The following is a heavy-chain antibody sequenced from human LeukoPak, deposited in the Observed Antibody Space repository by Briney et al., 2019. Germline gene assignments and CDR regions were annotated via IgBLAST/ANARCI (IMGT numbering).Heavy chain of an antibody. J-gene: IGHJ5*02. D-gene: IGHD5-12*01. CDR3: ARGWTRIVMQGGYPPTILDWFDP. CDR1: GGSISSGSYY. V-gene: IGHV4-61*02. CDR2: VYTTGST. Sequence: SETLSLTCTVSGGSISSGSYYWSWIRQPAEKGLEWIGRVYTTGSTNYNPSLKSRVTVSLDTSKNQFSLKLSSVTAADTAVYYCARGWTRIVMQGGYPPTILDWFDPWGQGTLVTVSS.